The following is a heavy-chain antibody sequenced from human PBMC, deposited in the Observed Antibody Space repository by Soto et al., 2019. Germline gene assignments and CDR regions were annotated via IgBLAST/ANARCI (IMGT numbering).Heavy chain of an antibody. D-gene: IGHD3-16*01. J-gene: IGHJ4*02. Sequence: EVQLVESGGGLVHPGGSLRLSCATSGFTFSSYEMTWVRQAPGKGLEWVSYISDSGNIIYYADSVKGRFTISRDDAKNSMDPQTNSLRAEEPGPYYCVRIGAGGLDIPFDYWGQGTPVTVSS. V-gene: IGHV3-48*03. CDR1: GFTFSSYE. CDR2: ISDSGNII. CDR3: VRIGAGGLDIPFDY.